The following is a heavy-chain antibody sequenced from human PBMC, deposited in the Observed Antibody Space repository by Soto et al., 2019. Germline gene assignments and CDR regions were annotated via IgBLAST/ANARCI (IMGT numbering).Heavy chain of an antibody. V-gene: IGHV1-3*01. CDR3: ARGITLPTPLDY. D-gene: IGHD1-20*01. Sequence: ASVKVSCKASGYTFTSYAMHWVRQAPGQRLEWMGWINAGNGNTKYSQKFQGRDTITRDTSASTAYMELSSLRSEDTAVYYCARGITLPTPLDYWGQGTLVTAPQ. CDR1: GYTFTSYA. CDR2: INAGNGNT. J-gene: IGHJ4*02.